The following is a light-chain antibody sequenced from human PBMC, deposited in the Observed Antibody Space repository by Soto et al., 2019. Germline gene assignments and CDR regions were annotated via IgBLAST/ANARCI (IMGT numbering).Light chain of an antibody. Sequence: FVLPQSPASLTLAPWERATLPCRASQTVGSYLAWFRQTPGQAPRLLIYDTSIRATGIPARFSGSGSGTDFTLTISSLEAEDLSVYYIQQRCDWPPTVSQGTKVDIK. V-gene: IGKV3-11*01. CDR2: DTS. J-gene: IGKJ1*01. CDR3: QQRCDWPPT. CDR1: QTVGSY.